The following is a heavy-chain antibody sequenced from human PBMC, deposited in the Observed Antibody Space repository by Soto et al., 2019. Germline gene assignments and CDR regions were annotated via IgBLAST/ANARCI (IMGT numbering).Heavy chain of an antibody. J-gene: IGHJ3*02. CDR2: IYYSGST. Sequence: SETLSLTCTVSGGSISSGGYYWSWIRQHPGKGLEWIGYIYYSGSTYYNPSLKSRVTISVDTSKNQFSLKLSSVTAADTAVYYCARDPLGYCSGRSCYDPATASPDAFDIWGQGTMVTVSS. V-gene: IGHV4-31*03. CDR1: GGSISSGGYY. CDR3: ARDPLGYCSGRSCYDPATASPDAFDI. D-gene: IGHD2-15*01.